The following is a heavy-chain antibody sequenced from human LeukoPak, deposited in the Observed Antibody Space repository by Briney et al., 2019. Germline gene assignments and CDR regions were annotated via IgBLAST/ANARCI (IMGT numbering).Heavy chain of an antibody. CDR1: GGSISSGNYY. V-gene: IGHV4-61*02. J-gene: IGHJ4*02. D-gene: IGHD6-13*01. CDR2: IYTSGST. Sequence: SQTLSLTCTVSGGSISSGNYYWSWIRQPAGKGLEWIGRIYTSGSTNYNPSLKSRVTISVDTSKNQFSLKLSSVTAADTAVYYCARESIAAAGTSLVYWGQGTLVTVSS. CDR3: ARESIAAAGTSLVY.